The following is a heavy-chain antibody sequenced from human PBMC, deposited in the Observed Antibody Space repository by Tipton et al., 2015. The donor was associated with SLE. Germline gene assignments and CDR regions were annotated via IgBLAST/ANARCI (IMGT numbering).Heavy chain of an antibody. CDR2: ITPSGST. CDR3: ARETVGGWFDP. D-gene: IGHD1-26*01. Sequence: TLSLTCAVYGGSFSGYYWSWIRQPPGKGLEWIGEITPSGSTNCNPSLKSRVTLSVDTSRNQFSLRLSSVTAADTAVYHCARETVGGWFDPWGQGILVTVSS. CDR1: GGSFSGYY. J-gene: IGHJ5*02. V-gene: IGHV4-34*01.